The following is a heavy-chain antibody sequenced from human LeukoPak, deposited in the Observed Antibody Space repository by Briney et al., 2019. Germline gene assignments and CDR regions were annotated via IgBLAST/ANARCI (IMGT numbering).Heavy chain of an antibody. CDR3: ARVERDTISVGYFDY. CDR1: GFTFSSYA. D-gene: IGHD5-24*01. V-gene: IGHV3-30-3*01. CDR2: ISYDGSNK. J-gene: IGHJ4*02. Sequence: PARSMRPSCAAAGFTFSSYAMHWVRQAPGKVLEWVAVISYDGSNKYYANSVKGRFTISRDNSKNTLYLQMNSLRAEDTAVYYCARVERDTISVGYFDYWGQGTLVTVSS.